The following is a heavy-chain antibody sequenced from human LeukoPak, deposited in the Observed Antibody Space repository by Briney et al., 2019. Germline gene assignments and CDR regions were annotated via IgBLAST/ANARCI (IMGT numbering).Heavy chain of an antibody. CDR1: GYSISSGYN. D-gene: IGHD3-10*01. J-gene: IGHJ4*02. V-gene: IGHV4-38-2*02. CDR2: IYHSGNT. Sequence: PSETLSLTCAVSGYSISSGYNWGWIRQSPGKGLEWIGSIYHSGNTYYSPSLKSRVTISVDTSKNDFSLRLTSVTAADTAVYYCAREDYYGSGAYYNRASGLEYYFDYWGQGTLVTVSS. CDR3: AREDYYGSGAYYNRASGLEYYFDY.